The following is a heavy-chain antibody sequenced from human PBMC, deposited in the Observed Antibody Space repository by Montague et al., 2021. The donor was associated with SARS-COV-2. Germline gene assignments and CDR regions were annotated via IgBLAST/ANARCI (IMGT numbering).Heavy chain of an antibody. V-gene: IGHV3-21*01. D-gene: IGHD4-17*01. CDR2: ISSSSSYI. J-gene: IGHJ4*02. Sequence: SLRLSCAASGFTFSSYSMNWVRQAPGKGLEWVSSISSSSSYIYYADSVKGRFTISRDNAKNPLYLQMNSLRAEDTAVYYCARDLTTVTSKYFDYWGQGTLVTVSS. CDR1: GFTFSSYS. CDR3: ARDLTTVTSKYFDY.